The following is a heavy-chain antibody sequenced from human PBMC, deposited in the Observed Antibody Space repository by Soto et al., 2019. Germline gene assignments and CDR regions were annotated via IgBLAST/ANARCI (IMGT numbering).Heavy chain of an antibody. CDR2: IIPIFGTA. Sequence: QVQLVQSGAEVKKPGSSVKVSCKASGGTFSSYAISWVRQAPGQGLEWMGGIIPIFGTANYAQKFQGRVTITADESTSTAYMEVRSLRSEDTAVYYCARAVVEAARPQVVVAARDWGQGTLVTVSS. D-gene: IGHD2-15*01. CDR3: ARAVVEAARPQVVVAARD. J-gene: IGHJ4*02. V-gene: IGHV1-69*01. CDR1: GGTFSSYA.